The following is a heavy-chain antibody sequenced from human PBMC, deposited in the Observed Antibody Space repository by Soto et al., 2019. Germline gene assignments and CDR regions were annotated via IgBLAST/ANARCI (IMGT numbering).Heavy chain of an antibody. J-gene: IGHJ5*02. CDR1: GGSISSSSYY. Sequence: SETLSLTCTVSGGSISSSSYYWGWIRQPPGKGLEWIGSIYYSGSTYYNPSLKSRVTISVDTSKNQFSLKLSSVTAADTAVYYCARGYSSGWTNWFDPWGQGTLVTVSS. CDR2: IYYSGST. D-gene: IGHD6-19*01. V-gene: IGHV4-39*01. CDR3: ARGYSSGWTNWFDP.